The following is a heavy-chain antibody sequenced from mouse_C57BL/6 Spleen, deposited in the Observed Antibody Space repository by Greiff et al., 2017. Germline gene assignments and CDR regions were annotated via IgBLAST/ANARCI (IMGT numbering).Heavy chain of an antibody. V-gene: IGHV1-26*01. J-gene: IGHJ2*01. D-gene: IGHD4-1*01. CDR2: INPNNGGT. Sequence: VQLQQSGPELVKPGASVKISCKASGYTFTDYYMNWVKQSHGKSHEWIGDINPNNGGTSYNQKFKGKATLTVDKSSSTAYMELRSLTSEDSAVYYCARREDNWDYFDYWGQGTTLTVSS. CDR1: GYTFTDYY. CDR3: ARREDNWDYFDY.